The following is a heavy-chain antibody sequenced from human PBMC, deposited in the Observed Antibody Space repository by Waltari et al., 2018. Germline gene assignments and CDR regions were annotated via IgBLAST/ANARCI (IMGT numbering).Heavy chain of an antibody. V-gene: IGHV3-30*02. Sequence: QVQLVESGGGVVQPGGSLRLSCAASGFPFSSYGMHWVRQAPGKGLEWVAFIRYDGSNKYYADSVKGRFTISRDNSKNTLYLQMNSLRAEDTAVYYCAKDIPLIAEGYMDVWGKGTTVTVSS. CDR1: GFPFSSYG. D-gene: IGHD6-13*01. J-gene: IGHJ6*03. CDR2: IRYDGSNK. CDR3: AKDIPLIAEGYMDV.